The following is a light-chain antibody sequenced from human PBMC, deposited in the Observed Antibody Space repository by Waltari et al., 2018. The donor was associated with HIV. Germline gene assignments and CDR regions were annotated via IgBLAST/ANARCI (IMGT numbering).Light chain of an antibody. Sequence: EIMLTQSPATLSLSPGETAIVSCRASENMTSQYLAWYQQKSGQDPRLLLFGASTRNPGVPERFGCAGSGADFTLTVSRLEPEDFALYFCQQYAASPYTFGQGT. J-gene: IGKJ2*01. CDR1: ENMTSQY. CDR3: QQYAASPYT. CDR2: GAS. V-gene: IGKV3-20*01.